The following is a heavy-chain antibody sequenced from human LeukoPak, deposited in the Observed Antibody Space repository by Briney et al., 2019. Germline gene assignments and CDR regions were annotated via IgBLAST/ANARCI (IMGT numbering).Heavy chain of an antibody. Sequence: SETLSLTCVVYGGCFSGYYWRWIRQPPGKGLDGIGEINHSGSTNYNPSLKSRVTISVDTSKNQFSLKLSSVTGAATAVYYCARGRPRYDFWSGSPNWFAPWGQGPLVTVSS. V-gene: IGHV4-34*01. J-gene: IGHJ5*02. CDR1: GGCFSGYY. D-gene: IGHD3-3*01. CDR2: INHSGST. CDR3: ARGRPRYDFWSGSPNWFAP.